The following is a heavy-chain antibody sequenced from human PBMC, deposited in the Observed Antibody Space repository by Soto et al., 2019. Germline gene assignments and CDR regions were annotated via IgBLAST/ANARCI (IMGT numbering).Heavy chain of an antibody. D-gene: IGHD3-3*01. CDR1: GFTFSSYG. Sequence: QVQLVESGGGVVQPGRSLRLSCAASGFTFSSYGMHWVRQAPGKGLEWVAVISYDGSNKYYADSVKGRFTISRDNSKNTLYLQMNSRRAEDTAVYYCAKTLLRFLEALDYWGQGTLVTVSS. CDR2: ISYDGSNK. V-gene: IGHV3-30*18. J-gene: IGHJ4*02. CDR3: AKTLLRFLEALDY.